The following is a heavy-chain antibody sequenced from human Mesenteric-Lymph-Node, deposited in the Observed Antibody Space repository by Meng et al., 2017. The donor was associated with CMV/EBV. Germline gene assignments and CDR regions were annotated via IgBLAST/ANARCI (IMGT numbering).Heavy chain of an antibody. J-gene: IGHJ1*01. CDR2: VKRKIDGETT. CDR3: ATACAGSATCYRDFHQ. V-gene: IGHV3-15*01. D-gene: IGHD2-2*02. Sequence: TFSDAWMSWVRQAPGKGLEWIGRVKRKIDGETTDYAAPARGRFIISRDDSESTLYLQMNSLRSEDTAVYYCATACAGSATCYRDFHQWGQGTLVTVSS. CDR1: TFSDAW.